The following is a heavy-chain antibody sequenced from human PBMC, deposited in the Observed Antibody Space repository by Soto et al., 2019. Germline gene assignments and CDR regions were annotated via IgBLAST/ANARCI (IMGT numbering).Heavy chain of an antibody. Sequence: ASVKVSCKASGYFFTAFAIHWVRQAPGQGLEWMGWINIDTGNTNYAQNLQGRVTMTTDTSTSTAYMELRSLRSDDTAVYYCAREGVGGWYRHTPDYWGQGTLVTVSS. J-gene: IGHJ4*02. D-gene: IGHD6-19*01. V-gene: IGHV1-18*01. CDR3: AREGVGGWYRHTPDY. CDR1: GYFFTAFA. CDR2: INIDTGNT.